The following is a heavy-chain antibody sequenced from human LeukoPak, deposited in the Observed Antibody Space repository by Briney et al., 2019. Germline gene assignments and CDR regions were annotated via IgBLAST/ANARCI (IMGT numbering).Heavy chain of an antibody. V-gene: IGHV4-34*01. CDR3: ARAGMTTVSPWGFDP. D-gene: IGHD4-17*01. CDR1: GGSFSGYY. J-gene: IGHJ5*02. Sequence: KSTETLSLTCAVYGGSFSGYYWSWIRQPPGKGLEWIGEINHSGSTNYNPSLKSRVTISVDTPKNQFSLKLSSVTAADTAVYYCARAGMTTVSPWGFDPWGQGTLVTVSS. CDR2: INHSGST.